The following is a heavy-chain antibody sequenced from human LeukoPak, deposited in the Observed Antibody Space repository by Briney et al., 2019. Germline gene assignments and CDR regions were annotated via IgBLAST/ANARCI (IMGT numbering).Heavy chain of an antibody. Sequence: GGSLRLSCAASGFTFSSYLLHWVRQAPGKGLVWVSRINNDWSSTRYAGSVKGGFIISRDNDKNTQYLQMNILRDEHTAVYYCARDLGYCSSTSCSGLDYWGQGTLVTVSS. D-gene: IGHD2-2*01. CDR2: INNDWSST. CDR1: GFTFSSYL. V-gene: IGHV3-74*01. J-gene: IGHJ4*02. CDR3: ARDLGYCSSTSCSGLDY.